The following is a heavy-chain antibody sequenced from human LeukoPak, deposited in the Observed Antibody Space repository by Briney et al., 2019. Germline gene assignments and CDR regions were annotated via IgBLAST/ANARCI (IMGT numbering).Heavy chain of an antibody. CDR1: GGTFSSYA. J-gene: IGHJ4*02. Sequence: ASVKVSCKASGGTFSSYAISWVRQAPGQGLEWMGGIIPIFGTANYAQKFQGRVTITADESTSTAYMELSSLRSEDTAVYYCARSPYYYDSSGYYLYYFDYWGQGTLVTVSS. CDR2: IIPIFGTA. D-gene: IGHD3-22*01. CDR3: ARSPYYYDSSGYYLYYFDY. V-gene: IGHV1-69*13.